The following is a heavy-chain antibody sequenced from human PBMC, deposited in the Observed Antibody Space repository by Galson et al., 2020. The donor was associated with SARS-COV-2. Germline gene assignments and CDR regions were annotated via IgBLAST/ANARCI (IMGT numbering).Heavy chain of an antibody. Sequence: ASVKVSCQASGYTFTSYYIHWVRQAPGQGLEWMGIINPSGGSTSYAQRFQGRVTMTRDTSTSTVYMELSSLRSEDTAVYYCARGPIPAPRAYYDYMDVWGKGTTVTVSS. D-gene: IGHD2-2*01. CDR3: ARGPIPAPRAYYDYMDV. CDR2: INPSGGST. CDR1: GYTFTSYY. V-gene: IGHV1-46*01. J-gene: IGHJ6*03.